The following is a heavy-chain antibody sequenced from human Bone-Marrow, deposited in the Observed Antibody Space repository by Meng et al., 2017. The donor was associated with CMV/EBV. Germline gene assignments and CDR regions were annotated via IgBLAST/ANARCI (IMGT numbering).Heavy chain of an antibody. CDR2: IYPGDSDT. J-gene: IGHJ4*02. V-gene: IGHV5-51*01. CDR1: GYSFTSYW. CDR3: ARHRGFQGQLPDY. D-gene: IGHD6-6*01. Sequence: GGSLRLSCKGSGYSFTSYWIGWMRQMPGKGLEWMGIIYPGDSDTRYSPSFHGQVTISADKSISTAYLQWSSLKASDTAMYYCARHRGFQGQLPDYWGQGTLVTVSS.